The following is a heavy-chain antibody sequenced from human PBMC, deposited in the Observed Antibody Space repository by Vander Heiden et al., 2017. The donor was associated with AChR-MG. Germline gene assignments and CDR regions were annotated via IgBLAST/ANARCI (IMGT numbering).Heavy chain of an antibody. CDR3: ARGLVVPAAPHYYYYMDV. Sequence: VQLVQSGAEVKTSGSSVQVSCNASGGTFSSSAISWVRQAHGQGLEWMGGISPIFSTANDAQKFQGKVTITADESTSTAYMELSSLRSEDTAVYYCARGLVVPAAPHYYYYMDVWGKGTTVTVSS. D-gene: IGHD2-2*01. V-gene: IGHV1-69*01. CDR1: GGTFSSSA. J-gene: IGHJ6*03. CDR2: ISPIFSTA.